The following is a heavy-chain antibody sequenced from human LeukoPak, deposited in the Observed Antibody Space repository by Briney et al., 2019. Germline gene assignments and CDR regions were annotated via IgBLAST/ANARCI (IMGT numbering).Heavy chain of an antibody. CDR2: IYTSGST. V-gene: IGHV4-4*07. CDR1: GGSISSYY. D-gene: IGHD5-18*01. CDR3: ARDPGYSSPWYFDL. J-gene: IGHJ2*01. Sequence: PSETLSLTRTVSGGSISSYYWSWIRQPAGKGLEWIGRIYTSGSTNYNPSLKSRVTMSVDTSKNQFSLKLSSVTAADTAVYYCARDPGYSSPWYFDLWGRGTLVTVSS.